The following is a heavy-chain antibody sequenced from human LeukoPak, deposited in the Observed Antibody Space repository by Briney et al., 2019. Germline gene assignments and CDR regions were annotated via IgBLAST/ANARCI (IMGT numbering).Heavy chain of an antibody. CDR3: ARDREYSSGWYVFDY. J-gene: IGHJ4*02. D-gene: IGHD6-19*01. CDR1: GYTFTGYY. CDR2: INPNSGGT. V-gene: IGHV1-2*02. Sequence: ASLKVSCKASGYTFTGYYMHWVRQAPGQGLEWMGWINPNSGGTNYAQKFQGRVTMTRDTSISTAYMEQSRLRSDDTAVYYCARDREYSSGWYVFDYWGQGTLVTVSS.